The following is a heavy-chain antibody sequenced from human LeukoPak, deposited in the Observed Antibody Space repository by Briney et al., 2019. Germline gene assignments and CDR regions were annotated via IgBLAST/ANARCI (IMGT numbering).Heavy chain of an antibody. CDR3: AKDHFSRPRSEDY. D-gene: IGHD2/OR15-2a*01. CDR1: GFTFSSYA. J-gene: IGHJ4*02. Sequence: GGSLRLSCAASGFTFSSYAMTWVRQAPGKGLEWVSGISGGGGGTYYADSVKGRFTISRDNSKNTLYLQMNSLRAEDTAVYYCAKDHFSRPRSEDYWGQGTLVTVSS. V-gene: IGHV3-23*01. CDR2: ISGGGGGT.